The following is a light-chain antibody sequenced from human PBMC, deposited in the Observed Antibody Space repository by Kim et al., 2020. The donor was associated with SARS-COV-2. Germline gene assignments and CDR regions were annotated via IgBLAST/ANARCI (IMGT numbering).Light chain of an antibody. CDR2: DSN. Sequence: GQGVTISCSGSRSNIGSSTVNCYQQLPGAAPKLLMYDSNQRPSGVPDRFSGSKSGTSASLAISGLQSEDEADYYCAAWDDSLIGWVFGGGTQLTVL. J-gene: IGLJ3*02. V-gene: IGLV1-44*01. CDR3: AAWDDSLIGWV. CDR1: RSNIGSST.